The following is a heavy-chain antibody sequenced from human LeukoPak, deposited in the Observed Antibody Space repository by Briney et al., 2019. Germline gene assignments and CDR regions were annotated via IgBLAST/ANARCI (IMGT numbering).Heavy chain of an antibody. Sequence: GRTLRLSCAASGFSVSSHGMHCVREAPGKGLEWGAVIWSDVSNKYYADSVKVRLTISRENSKNTLYLQMNSLTAQDTAIYYCAQDEYYYELVYWGQGTLVTVSS. CDR1: GFSVSSHG. CDR2: IWSDVSNK. J-gene: IGHJ4*02. CDR3: AQDEYYYELVY. V-gene: IGHV3-33*06. D-gene: IGHD3-22*01.